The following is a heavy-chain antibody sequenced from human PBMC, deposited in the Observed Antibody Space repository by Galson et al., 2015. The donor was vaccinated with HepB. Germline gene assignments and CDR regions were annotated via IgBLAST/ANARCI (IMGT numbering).Heavy chain of an antibody. V-gene: IGHV3-53*01. Sequence: SLRLSCAASGFTVSSDYISWVRQAPGKGLEWVSFIYGSGSTYYADSVKGRFSISGDNSKNTVYLQMSSLRVEDTAVYYCARGGDIAVAGTFDYCGQGTLVTVSS. D-gene: IGHD6-19*01. CDR2: IYGSGST. J-gene: IGHJ4*02. CDR3: ARGGDIAVAGTFDY. CDR1: GFTVSSDY.